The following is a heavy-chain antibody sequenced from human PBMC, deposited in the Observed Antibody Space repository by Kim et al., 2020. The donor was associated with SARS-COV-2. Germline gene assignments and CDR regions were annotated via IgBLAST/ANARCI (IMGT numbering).Heavy chain of an antibody. CDR3: ASSSGYYSYYYYYGMDV. D-gene: IGHD3-22*01. Sequence: SVKVSCKASGGTFSSYAISWVRQAPGQGLEWMGGIIPIFGTANYAQKFQGRVTITADKSTSTAYMELSSLRSEDTAVYYCASSSGYYSYYYYYGMDVWGQGTTVTVSS. J-gene: IGHJ6*02. CDR2: IIPIFGTA. V-gene: IGHV1-69*06. CDR1: GGTFSSYA.